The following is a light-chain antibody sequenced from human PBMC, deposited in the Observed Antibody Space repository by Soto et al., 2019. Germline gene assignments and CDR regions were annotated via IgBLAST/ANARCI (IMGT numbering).Light chain of an antibody. Sequence: QSALTQPRSVSGSPGQSVTISCTGTGSDVGGYNYVSWYQQHPGKAPKLMIYDVSKWPSGVPDRFSGSKSGNTASLTISGLQAEDEADYYCCSYVGSLTWVFGGGTKVTVL. V-gene: IGLV2-11*01. CDR3: CSYVGSLTWV. CDR1: GSDVGGYNY. CDR2: DVS. J-gene: IGLJ3*02.